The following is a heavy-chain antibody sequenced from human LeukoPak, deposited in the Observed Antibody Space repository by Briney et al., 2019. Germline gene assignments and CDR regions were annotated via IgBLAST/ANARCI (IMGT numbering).Heavy chain of an antibody. CDR3: AKDWVATTEAAFDY. CDR2: ISSGGGST. D-gene: IGHD5-12*01. V-gene: IGHV3-23*01. Sequence: GGSLRLSCAASGFTFSSYAMNWVRQAPGKGLEWVSAISSGGGSTYYADSVKGRFTISRDNSKNTLYLQMNSLRAEDTAVYYCAKDWVATTEAAFDYWGQGTLVTVSS. J-gene: IGHJ4*02. CDR1: GFTFSSYA.